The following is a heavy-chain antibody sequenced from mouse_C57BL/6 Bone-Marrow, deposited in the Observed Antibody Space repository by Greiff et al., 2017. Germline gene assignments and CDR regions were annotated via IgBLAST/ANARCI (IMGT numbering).Heavy chain of an antibody. D-gene: IGHD1-1*01. CDR3: ARGGGYYRYFDY. J-gene: IGHJ2*01. Sequence: VQLQESGAELVRPGASVKLSCKASGYTFTSYGISWVKQRTGQGLEWIGEIYPRSGNTYYNETFKGKATLTADKSSSTAYMVLRSLTSEDSAVYFCARGGGYYRYFDYWGQGTTLTVSS. V-gene: IGHV1-81*01. CDR2: IYPRSGNT. CDR1: GYTFTSYG.